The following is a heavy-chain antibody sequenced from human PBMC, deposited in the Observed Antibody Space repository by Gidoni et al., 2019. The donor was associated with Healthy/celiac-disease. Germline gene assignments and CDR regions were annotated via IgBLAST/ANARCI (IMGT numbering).Heavy chain of an antibody. J-gene: IGHJ4*02. V-gene: IGHV3-23*01. CDR3: ANAIAAAGY. Sequence: EVQLLESGGDLVQPGWSLRLSCAASGFTFSSYAMSWVRQAPGKGLEWVSGISSSGGRTYYADSVKGRFTISRDNSEYTLFLQMNGLRADDTAVYYCANAIAAAGYWGQGTLVTVSS. CDR2: ISSSGGRT. CDR1: GFTFSSYA. D-gene: IGHD6-13*01.